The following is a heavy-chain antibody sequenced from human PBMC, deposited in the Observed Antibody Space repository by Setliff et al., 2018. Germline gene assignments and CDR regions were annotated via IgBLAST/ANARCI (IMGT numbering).Heavy chain of an antibody. CDR3: FGAGTCSY. CDR2: INPHGSEK. V-gene: IGHV3-7*01. Sequence: PGGSLRLSCTASGLSYINDWVSWVRQAPGKGLEWLASINPHGSEKYYADSVKGRFTISRDNAKNSLSLRMNNLRTEDTAVYYCFGAGTCSYWGQGTLVTVSS. D-gene: IGHD3-10*01. J-gene: IGHJ4*02. CDR1: GLSYINDW.